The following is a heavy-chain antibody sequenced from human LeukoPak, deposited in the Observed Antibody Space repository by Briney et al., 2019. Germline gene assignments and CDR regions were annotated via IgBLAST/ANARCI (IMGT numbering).Heavy chain of an antibody. V-gene: IGHV3-21*01. CDR1: GFTFSSYS. J-gene: IGHJ4*02. CDR2: ISSSSNYI. CDR3: ARDTYCYDSSGYRGDY. D-gene: IGHD3-22*01. Sequence: PGGSLRLSCAASGFTFSSYSMNWVRQAPGKGPEWVSSISSSSNYIYYADSMKGRFTISRDNAKNSLYLQMNSLRAEDTAVYYCARDTYCYDSSGYRGDYWGQGTLVTVSS.